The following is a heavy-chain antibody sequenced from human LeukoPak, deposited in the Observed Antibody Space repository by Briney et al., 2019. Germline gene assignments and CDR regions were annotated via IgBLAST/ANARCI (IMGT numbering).Heavy chain of an antibody. J-gene: IGHJ6*03. Sequence: GASVKVSCKASGYTFTGYYMHWVRQAPGQGLEWMGWINPNSGGTNYAQKFQGRVTMTRDTSISTAYMELSRLRSDDTAVYYCARSVRYCSSTSCQPHYYYYMDVWGKGTTVTVSS. V-gene: IGHV1-2*02. CDR2: INPNSGGT. CDR1: GYTFTGYY. D-gene: IGHD2-2*01. CDR3: ARSVRYCSSTSCQPHYYYYMDV.